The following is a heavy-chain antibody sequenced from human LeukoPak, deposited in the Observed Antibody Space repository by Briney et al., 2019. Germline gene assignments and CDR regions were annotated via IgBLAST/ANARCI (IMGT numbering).Heavy chain of an antibody. CDR2: ISSSGSTI. D-gene: IGHD6-13*01. CDR1: GFTFSSYD. Sequence: GGYLRRYCAAYGFTFSSYDMNWVRQAQGHGLEWVSYISSSGSTIYYADSVKGRFTISRDNAKNSLYLQMNSLRAEDTAVYYCARVVIAAADYWGQGTLVTVSS. J-gene: IGHJ4*02. V-gene: IGHV3-48*03. CDR3: ARVVIAAADY.